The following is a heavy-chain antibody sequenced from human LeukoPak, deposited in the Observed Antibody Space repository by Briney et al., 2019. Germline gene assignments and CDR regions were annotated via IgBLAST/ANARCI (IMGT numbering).Heavy chain of an antibody. V-gene: IGHV3-23*01. J-gene: IGHJ4*02. CDR2: ISGSGGST. CDR3: AKHSGQGDSSSWSYYFDY. D-gene: IGHD6-13*01. CDR1: GFTFSSYA. Sequence: PGGSLRLSCAASGFTFSSYAMSWVRQAPGKGLEWVSAISGSGGSTYYADSVKGLFTISRDNSKNTLYLQMNSLRAEDTAVYYCAKHSGQGDSSSWSYYFDYWGQGTLVTVSS.